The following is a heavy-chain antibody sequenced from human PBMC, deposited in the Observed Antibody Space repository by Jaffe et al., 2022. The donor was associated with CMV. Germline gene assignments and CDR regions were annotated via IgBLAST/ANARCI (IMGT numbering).Heavy chain of an antibody. CDR1: GGSISSSSYY. CDR2: IYYSGST. V-gene: IGHV4-39*01. D-gene: IGHD3-16*02. J-gene: IGHJ3*02. CDR3: ATCPELYDYVWGSYRPGAFDI. Sequence: QLQLQESGPGLVKPSETLSLTCTVSGGSISSSSYYWGWIRQPPGKGLEWIGSIYYSGSTYYNPSLKSRVTISVDTSKNQFSLKLSSVTAADTAVYYCATCPELYDYVWGSYRPGAFDIWGQGTMVTVSS.